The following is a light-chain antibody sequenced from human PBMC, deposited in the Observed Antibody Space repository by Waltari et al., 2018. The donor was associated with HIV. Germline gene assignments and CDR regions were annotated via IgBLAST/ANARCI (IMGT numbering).Light chain of an antibody. V-gene: IGLV1-44*01. Sequence: QSVVTQPPSGSQTAGPTVIISCSGSPSNIGERNVNWYHKLPAPAPQPIIYSTNERPPGVPDRFSGSKPGTSAARAISVLLSDDEAEYYCSVWGVRLSNGVFGGGTKLTVL. CDR2: STN. J-gene: IGLJ3*02. CDR1: PSNIGERN. CDR3: SVWGVRLSNGV.